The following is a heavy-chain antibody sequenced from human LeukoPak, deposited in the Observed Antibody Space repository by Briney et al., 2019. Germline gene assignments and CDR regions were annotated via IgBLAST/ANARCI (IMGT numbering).Heavy chain of an antibody. D-gene: IGHD2-21*02. CDR1: GYSFTSYW. CDR3: ARHASTVVTEGWVDY. J-gene: IGHJ4*02. Sequence: RGESLKISCKGSGYSFTSYWIGWVRQMPGKGLEWMGIIYPGDSDTRYSPSFQGQVTISADKSISTAYLQWSSLKASDTAMYYCARHASTVVTEGWVDYWGQETLVTVSS. V-gene: IGHV5-51*01. CDR2: IYPGDSDT.